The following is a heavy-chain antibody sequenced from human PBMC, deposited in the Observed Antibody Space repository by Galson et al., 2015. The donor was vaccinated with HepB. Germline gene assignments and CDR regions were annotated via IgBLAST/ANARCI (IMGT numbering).Heavy chain of an antibody. J-gene: IGHJ4*02. Sequence: SLRLSCAASGFTVSSNYMSWVRQAPGKGLEWVSVIYSGGSTYYADSVKGRFTISRDNSKNTLYLQMNSLRAEDTAVYYCARMDYDILPGYPYFDYWGQGTLVTVSS. D-gene: IGHD3-9*01. V-gene: IGHV3-66*01. CDR3: ARMDYDILPGYPYFDY. CDR1: GFTVSSNY. CDR2: IYSGGST.